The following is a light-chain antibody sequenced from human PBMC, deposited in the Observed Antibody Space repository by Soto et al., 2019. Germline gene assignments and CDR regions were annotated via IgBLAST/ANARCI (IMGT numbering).Light chain of an antibody. CDR2: GAS. CDR3: QQYNNWPQT. J-gene: IGKJ1*01. CDR1: QSVSRRH. Sequence: EMVLTQSPGTLSLSPGERATLSFSSSQSVSRRHLAWYQQKPGQAPRLLISGASSRATGIPERFTGSGSGTELTITISSLQSEDFEEYQCQQYNNWPQTFGQGTQVDIK. V-gene: IGKV3-20*01.